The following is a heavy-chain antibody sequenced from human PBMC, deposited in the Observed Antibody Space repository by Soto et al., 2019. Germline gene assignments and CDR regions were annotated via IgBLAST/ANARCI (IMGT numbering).Heavy chain of an antibody. D-gene: IGHD3-3*01. CDR2: MNPNSGNT. CDR3: ARGPYYDFWSGYYAHYYYYYGMDV. J-gene: IGHJ6*02. Sequence: QVQLVQSGAEVKKPGASVKVSCKASGYTFTSYDINWVRQATGQGLEWMGWMNPNSGNTGYAQKFQGRVTMTRNTSISTAYMELSSLRSEDTAVYYCARGPYYDFWSGYYAHYYYYYGMDVWGQGITVTVSS. CDR1: GYTFTSYD. V-gene: IGHV1-8*01.